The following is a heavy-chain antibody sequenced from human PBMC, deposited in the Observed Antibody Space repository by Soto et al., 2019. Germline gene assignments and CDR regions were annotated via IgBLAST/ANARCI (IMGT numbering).Heavy chain of an antibody. CDR1: GYTFGHFY. CDR2: ISPHNRNT. CDR3: ATGGHNDGYNFYHGMDV. J-gene: IGHJ6*02. V-gene: IGHV1-18*01. D-gene: IGHD5-18*01. Sequence: QVQLVQSGAEVKRPGDSVKVSCQASGYTFGHFYITWVRQAPGQGLEWMGAISPHNRNTNYAEKFRGRVTMTTDTSTTTAYMELSGLTSADTAVYFCATGGHNDGYNFYHGMDVWGQGTTVTVS.